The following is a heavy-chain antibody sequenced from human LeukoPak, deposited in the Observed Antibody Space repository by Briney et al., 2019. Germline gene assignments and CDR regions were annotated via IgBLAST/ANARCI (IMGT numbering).Heavy chain of an antibody. D-gene: IGHD3-10*01. CDR1: GFTFSSYA. Sequence: GGSLRLSCAASGFTFSSYAMTWVRQAPGKGLEWVGHLKSKTDGGTTDYAAPVKGRFTISRDDSKNTLYLQMNSLKTEDTAVYYCTTLGLWFGDRSFDYWGQGTLVTVSS. CDR3: TTLGLWFGDRSFDY. V-gene: IGHV3-15*01. J-gene: IGHJ4*02. CDR2: LKSKTDGGTT.